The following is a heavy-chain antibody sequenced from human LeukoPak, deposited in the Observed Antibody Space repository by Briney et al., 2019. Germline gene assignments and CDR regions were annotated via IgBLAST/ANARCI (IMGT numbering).Heavy chain of an antibody. D-gene: IGHD6-19*01. CDR1: GGSISSSSYY. V-gene: IGHV4-39*01. Sequence: SETLSLTCTVSGGSISSSSYYWGWIRQPPGKGLEWIGSIYYSGSTYYNPSLKSRVTISVDTSKNQFSLKLSSVTAADTAVYYCARGSHSSGTSDYWGQGTLVTVSS. CDR2: IYYSGST. CDR3: ARGSHSSGTSDY. J-gene: IGHJ4*02.